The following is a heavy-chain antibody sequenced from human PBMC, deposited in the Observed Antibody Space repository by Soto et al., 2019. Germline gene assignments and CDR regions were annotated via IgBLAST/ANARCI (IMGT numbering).Heavy chain of an antibody. Sequence: GASVKVSCKASGYTFTSSDIYWVRQATGHGLELMGWMNPNSGNRGYAQKFQGRVTMTRNTSISTAYMELSSLRSEDTAVYYCARGRNHCSGGRCYSDWLDPWGQGTLVTVSS. CDR2: MNPNSGNR. CDR3: ARGRNHCSGGRCYSDWLDP. D-gene: IGHD2-15*01. J-gene: IGHJ5*02. CDR1: GYTFTSSD. V-gene: IGHV1-8*01.